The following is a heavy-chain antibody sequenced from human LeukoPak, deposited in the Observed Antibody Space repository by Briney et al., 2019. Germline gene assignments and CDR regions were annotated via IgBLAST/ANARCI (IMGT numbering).Heavy chain of an antibody. CDR2: IYYSGST. V-gene: IGHV4-59*08. CDR1: GGSISSYY. CDR3: ARSLWMYSGSRGGNWFDP. D-gene: IGHD1-26*01. Sequence: SETLSLTCTVSGGSISSYYWSWIRQPPGKGLEWIGYIYYSGSTYYNPSLKSRVTISVDTSKNQFSLKLSSVTAADTAVYYCARSLWMYSGSRGGNWFDPWGQGTLVTVSS. J-gene: IGHJ5*02.